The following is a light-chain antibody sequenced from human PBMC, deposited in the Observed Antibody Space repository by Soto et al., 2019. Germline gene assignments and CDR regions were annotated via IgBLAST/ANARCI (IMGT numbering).Light chain of an antibody. CDR3: QQYNDWPRT. V-gene: IGKV3-15*01. Sequence: EIVMAQSPATLSVSPGERTTLSCRASQSVSINLAWYQQKPVQAPRLLIYGASTRATGIPARFSGSGSGTEFTLTISGPQSEDFAVYYCQQYNDWPRTFGPGTKVDIK. J-gene: IGKJ3*01. CDR2: GAS. CDR1: QSVSIN.